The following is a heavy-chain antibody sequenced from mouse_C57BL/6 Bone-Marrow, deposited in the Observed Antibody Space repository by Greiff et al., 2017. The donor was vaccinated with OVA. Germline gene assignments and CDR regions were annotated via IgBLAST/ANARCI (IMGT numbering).Heavy chain of an antibody. V-gene: IGHV14-4*01. D-gene: IGHD3-2*02. CDR3: TTKGAAQAKALFAY. CDR2: IDPENGDT. J-gene: IGHJ3*01. CDR1: GFNIKDDY. Sequence: EVQLQQSGAELVRPGASVKLSCTASGFNIKDDYMHWVKQRPEQGLEWIGWIDPENGDTEYASKFQGKATITADTSSNTAYLQLSSLTSEDTAVYYCTTKGAAQAKALFAYWGQGTLVTVSA.